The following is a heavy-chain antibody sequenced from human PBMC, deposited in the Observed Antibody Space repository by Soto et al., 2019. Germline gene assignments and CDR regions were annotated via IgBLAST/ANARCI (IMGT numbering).Heavy chain of an antibody. CDR3: ARGSYYYYGMDV. CDR2: TYYRSKWYN. Sequence: PSQPLSLTCAISGDSVSSNSAAWNWIRQSPSRGLEWLGRTYYRSKWYNDYAVSVKSRITINPDTSKNQLSLQPNSVTLEDTAVYYCARGSYYYYGMDVWGQGTTVTVSS. V-gene: IGHV6-1*01. J-gene: IGHJ6*02. CDR1: GDSVSSNSAA.